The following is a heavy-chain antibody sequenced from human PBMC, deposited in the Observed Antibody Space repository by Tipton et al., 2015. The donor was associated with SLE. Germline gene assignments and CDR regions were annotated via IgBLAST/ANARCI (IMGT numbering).Heavy chain of an antibody. D-gene: IGHD3-3*01. CDR1: GGSISGYY. J-gene: IGHJ4*02. Sequence: SLTCTVSGGSISGYYWNWIRQPAGKGLEWIGRVYSGGNTNYNPSLKSRVTMSGDTSKNPFSLRLTSVTAADTAVYYCARERGRDTIFGVALDYWGQGTLVTVSS. CDR2: VYSGGNT. V-gene: IGHV4-4*07. CDR3: ARERGRDTIFGVALDY.